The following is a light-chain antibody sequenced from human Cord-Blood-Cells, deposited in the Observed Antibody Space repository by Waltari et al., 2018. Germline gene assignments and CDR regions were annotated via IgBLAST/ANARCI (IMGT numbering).Light chain of an antibody. CDR2: DAS. Sequence: DIQMTQSPSSLSASVGDRVTITCQASQDISNYLNWYPQKPGKAPKLLIYDASNLETGVPSRFSGSGSGTDFTFTISSLQPEDIATYYCQQYDNPSITFGQGTRLEIK. J-gene: IGKJ5*01. V-gene: IGKV1-33*01. CDR3: QQYDNPSIT. CDR1: QDISNY.